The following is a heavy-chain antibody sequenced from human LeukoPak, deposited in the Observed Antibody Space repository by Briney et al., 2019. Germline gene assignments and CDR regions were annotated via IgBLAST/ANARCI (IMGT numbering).Heavy chain of an antibody. CDR1: GGSFSGYY. CDR3: ARVDYGDSSKDFDY. CDR2: INHSGST. D-gene: IGHD4-17*01. J-gene: IGHJ4*02. V-gene: IGHV4-34*01. Sequence: SDTLSLTCAVYGGSFSGYYWSWIRQPPGKGLGWIGEINHSGSTNYNPSLKSRVIISVDTSKNQFSLKLTSVTAADTAVYYCARVDYGDSSKDFDYWGQGTLVTVSS.